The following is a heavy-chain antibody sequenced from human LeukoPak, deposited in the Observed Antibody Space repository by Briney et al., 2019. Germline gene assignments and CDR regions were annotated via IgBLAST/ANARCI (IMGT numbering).Heavy chain of an antibody. J-gene: IGHJ4*02. CDR2: ISSSGNTT. Sequence: GGSLTLSCAASGFTFSSYSMNWVRQAPGKGLEWVSYISSSGNTTYHADSVRGRFTISRDNAKNSLYLQMSSLRAEDTAVYYCARAGGSSWYFDYWGQGTLVTVSS. V-gene: IGHV3-48*04. D-gene: IGHD6-13*01. CDR3: ARAGGSSWYFDY. CDR1: GFTFSSYS.